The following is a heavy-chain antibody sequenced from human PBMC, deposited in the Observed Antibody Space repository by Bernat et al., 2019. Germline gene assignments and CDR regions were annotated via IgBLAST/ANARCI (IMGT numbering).Heavy chain of an antibody. D-gene: IGHD3-10*01. J-gene: IGHJ6*02. CDR3: TTDPYGSGSWSYYYGMDV. CDR2: IKSKTDGGTT. CDR1: GFTFSNAW. Sequence: EVQLVESGGGLVQPGGSLRLSCAASGFTFSNAWMNWVRQAPGKGLEWVGRIKSKTDGGTTDYAAPVKGRFTISRDDSKNTLYLQMNSLKTEDTAVYYCTTDPYGSGSWSYYYGMDVWGQGTTVTVSS. V-gene: IGHV3-15*07.